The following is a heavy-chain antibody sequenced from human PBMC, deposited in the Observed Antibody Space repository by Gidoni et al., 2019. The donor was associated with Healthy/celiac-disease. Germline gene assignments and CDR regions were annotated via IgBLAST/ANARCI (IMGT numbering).Heavy chain of an antibody. Sequence: QVQLVQSGAEVKKPGASVTVSCRASGYTFTGYYLHWVRQAPGQGLEWMGWINPNSGGTNYAQKFQGWVTMTRDTSISSAYMELSRLRSDDTAVYYCARGLRYCSGGSCYSSYWFDPWGQGTLVTVSS. V-gene: IGHV1-2*04. D-gene: IGHD2-15*01. CDR2: INPNSGGT. CDR3: ARGLRYCSGGSCYSSYWFDP. CDR1: GYTFTGYY. J-gene: IGHJ5*02.